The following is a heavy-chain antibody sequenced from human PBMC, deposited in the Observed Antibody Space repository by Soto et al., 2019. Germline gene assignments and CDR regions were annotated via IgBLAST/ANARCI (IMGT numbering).Heavy chain of an antibody. V-gene: IGHV4-39*01. J-gene: IGHJ4*02. CDR2: IYYSGSA. CDR3: ARRPKRGSYSWCFDY. CDR1: GGSITSNAYY. D-gene: IGHD1-26*01. Sequence: ETLSLTRTVSGGSITSNAYYWGWIRQPPGKGLEWLGYIYYSGSASYNPSLKSRVTMSVDTSKNQFSLKLSSVTAADTAVYYCARRPKRGSYSWCFDYWGQGTLVTVSS.